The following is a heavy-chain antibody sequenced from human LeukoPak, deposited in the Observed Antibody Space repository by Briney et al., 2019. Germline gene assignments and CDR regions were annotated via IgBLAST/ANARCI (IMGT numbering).Heavy chain of an antibody. CDR1: GYSFTSYC. Sequence: GESLKISCKGSGYSFTSYCIGWVRQMRGKGLEWMGIIYPRDSDTRYSPSFQGQVTISADKSISTAYLQLSSLKASDTAMYYCARLRATTPQEFDYWGQGTLVTVSS. J-gene: IGHJ4*02. D-gene: IGHD1-26*01. V-gene: IGHV5-51*01. CDR3: ARLRATTPQEFDY. CDR2: IYPRDSDT.